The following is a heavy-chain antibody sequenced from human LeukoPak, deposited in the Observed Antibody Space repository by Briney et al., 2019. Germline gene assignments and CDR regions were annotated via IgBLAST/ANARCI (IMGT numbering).Heavy chain of an antibody. CDR2: ISSSGGNT. CDR1: GFTFTTYG. CDR3: AKGSASSGYPRDY. D-gene: IGHD3-22*01. Sequence: GGSLRLSCAASGFTFTTYGMSWVRQAPGKGLEWVSGISSSGGNTYYADSVKGRFPISRDNSKSTLYLQMNSLRVEDTAVYYCAKGSASSGYPRDYWGQGTLVTVSS. V-gene: IGHV3-23*01. J-gene: IGHJ4*02.